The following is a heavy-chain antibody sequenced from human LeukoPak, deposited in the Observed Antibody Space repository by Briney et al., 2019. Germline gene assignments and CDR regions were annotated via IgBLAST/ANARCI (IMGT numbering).Heavy chain of an antibody. CDR2: IYYSGCT. J-gene: IGHJ5*02. D-gene: IGHD2-15*01. CDR3: ARGGRREGSWFDP. Sequence: SETLSLTCTVSGGSISSYYWSWIRQPPGKGLEWIGYIYYSGCTNYNPSLKSRVTISVDTSKNQFSLKLSSVTAADTAVYYCARGGRREGSWFDPWGQGTLVTVSS. V-gene: IGHV4-59*08. CDR1: GGSISSYY.